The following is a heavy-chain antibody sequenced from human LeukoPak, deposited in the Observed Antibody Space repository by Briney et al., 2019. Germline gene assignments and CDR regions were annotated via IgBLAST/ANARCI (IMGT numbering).Heavy chain of an antibody. Sequence: PGGSLRLSCAASGFSFSSLWMSWVRQAPGKGLEWVANIKEDGSAKFYVDSVKGRFTISRDNAKNSLYLQMNGLRAEDTAVFYCARVGTAEGTLEDYWGQGTLVTVSS. D-gene: IGHD6-13*01. J-gene: IGHJ4*02. CDR3: ARVGTAEGTLEDY. V-gene: IGHV3-7*01. CDR2: IKEDGSAK. CDR1: GFSFSSLW.